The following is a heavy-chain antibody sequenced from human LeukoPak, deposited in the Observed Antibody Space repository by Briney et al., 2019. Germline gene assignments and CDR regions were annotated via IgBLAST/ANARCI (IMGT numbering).Heavy chain of an antibody. CDR2: INPYGTQT. CDR1: GLIFSGSW. CDR3: ARYSGSYPGWLDP. D-gene: IGHD1-26*01. J-gene: IGHJ5*02. V-gene: IGHV3-7*01. Sequence: AGGSLRLSCAASGLIFSGSWMNWVRQAPGKGLEWVANINPYGTQTDYVDSVKGRFIISRDNAKNSVFLQMNNLGVEDTAVYYCARYSGSYPGWLDPWGQGTLVIVSS.